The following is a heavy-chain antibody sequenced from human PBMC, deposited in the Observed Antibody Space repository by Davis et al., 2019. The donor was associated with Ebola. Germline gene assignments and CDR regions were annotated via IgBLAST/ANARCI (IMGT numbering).Heavy chain of an antibody. V-gene: IGHV4-59*01. CDR2: IYNSGST. Sequence: PSETLSLTCTVSGGSISSNYWSWIRQPPGKGLEWIGYIYNSGSTNYNPSLKSRVTISVDTSKNQFSLKLSSVTAADTAVYYCASQTGMGFNWGQGTLVTVSS. D-gene: IGHD3-9*01. CDR1: GGSISSNY. J-gene: IGHJ4*02. CDR3: ASQTGMGFN.